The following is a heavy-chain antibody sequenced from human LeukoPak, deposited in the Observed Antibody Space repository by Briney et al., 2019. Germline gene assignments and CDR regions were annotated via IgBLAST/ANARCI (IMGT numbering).Heavy chain of an antibody. V-gene: IGHV4-34*01. Sequence: SETLSLTCAVYGGSFSGYYWSWIRHPPGKGLGWIGEINHSGSTNYNPSLKSRVTISVDTSKNQFSLKLSSVTAADTAVYYCARGGGSGSYYKRRPHYYYGMDVWAKGPRSPSP. D-gene: IGHD3-10*01. CDR3: ARGGGSGSYYKRRPHYYYGMDV. CDR1: GGSFSGYY. J-gene: IGHJ6*02. CDR2: INHSGST.